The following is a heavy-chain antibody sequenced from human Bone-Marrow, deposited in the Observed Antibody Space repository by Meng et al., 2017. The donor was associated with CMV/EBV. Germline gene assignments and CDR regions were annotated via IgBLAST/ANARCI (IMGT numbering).Heavy chain of an antibody. D-gene: IGHD2-2*01. CDR3: ASSVVPAAINDHNWFDP. J-gene: IGHJ5*02. V-gene: IGHV1-69*05. CDR2: IIPIFGTA. CDR1: GVTFSSYA. Sequence: SVKVSCKASGVTFSSYAISWVRQAPGQGLEWMGGIIPIFGTANYAQKFQGRVTITTDESTSTAYMELSSLRSEDTAVYYCASSVVPAAINDHNWFDPWGQGTLVTVSS.